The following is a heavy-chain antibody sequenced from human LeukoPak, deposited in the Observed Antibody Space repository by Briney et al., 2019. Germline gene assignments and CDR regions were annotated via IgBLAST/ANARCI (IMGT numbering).Heavy chain of an antibody. CDR3: ARDSTVESEFDP. Sequence: SETLSLTCTVSGGSISSYYWSWIRQPAGNGLEWIGRIYTSGSTNYNPSLKSRVTMSVDTSKNQFSLKLSSVTAADTAVYYCARDSTVESEFDPWGQGTLVTVSS. V-gene: IGHV4-4*07. CDR2: IYTSGST. CDR1: GGSISSYY. D-gene: IGHD4-23*01. J-gene: IGHJ5*02.